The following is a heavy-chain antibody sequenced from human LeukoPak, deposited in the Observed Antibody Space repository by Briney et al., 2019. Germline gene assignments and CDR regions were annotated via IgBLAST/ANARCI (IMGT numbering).Heavy chain of an antibody. CDR1: GFTFSSYA. CDR2: ISYNGSNK. V-gene: IGHV3-30*04. D-gene: IGHD2-15*01. Sequence: GGSLRLSCAASGFTFSSYAMSWVRQAPGKGLEWVAVISYNGSNKYYADSVKGRFTISRDNSKNTLYLQMNSLRAEDTAVYYCARPLRGTPDYWGQGTLVTVSS. CDR3: ARPLRGTPDY. J-gene: IGHJ4*02.